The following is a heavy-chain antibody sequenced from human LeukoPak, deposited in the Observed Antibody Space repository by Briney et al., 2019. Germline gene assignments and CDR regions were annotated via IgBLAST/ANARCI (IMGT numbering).Heavy chain of an antibody. CDR3: ARDLYRVYKGDYFDY. D-gene: IGHD5/OR15-5a*01. CDR1: GFTFSDYY. Sequence: ASVKVSCKASGFTFSDYYIHWVRQAPGQGLEWTGWIKPSGGTKFAQRFEGRVTMTRDTSMNTAYMEVSGLRSDDTAVYYCARDLYRVYKGDYFDYWGQGTLVTVSS. V-gene: IGHV1-2*02. CDR2: IKPSGGT. J-gene: IGHJ4*02.